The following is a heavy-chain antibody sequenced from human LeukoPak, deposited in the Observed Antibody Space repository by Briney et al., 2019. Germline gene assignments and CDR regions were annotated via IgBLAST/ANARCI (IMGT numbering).Heavy chain of an antibody. CDR2: IYTVGNT. D-gene: IGHD5-18*01. V-gene: IGHV3-53*01. Sequence: GGSLRLSCAASGFTVSSNYMSWVRQAPRRGLEWVSVIYTVGNTYYAESVKGRFTISRDNSKNTLYLQMNSLRAEDTAVYYCARGYSYGYFDYWGQGTLVTVSS. J-gene: IGHJ4*02. CDR1: GFTVSSNY. CDR3: ARGYSYGYFDY.